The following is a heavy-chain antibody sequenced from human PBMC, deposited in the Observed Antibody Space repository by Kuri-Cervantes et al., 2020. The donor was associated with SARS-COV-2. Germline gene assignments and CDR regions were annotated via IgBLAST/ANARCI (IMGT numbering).Heavy chain of an antibody. D-gene: IGHD2/OR15-2a*01. V-gene: IGHV4-39*01. Sequence: SGSLSLSCKVSGDSINSGSYCWGWIRQPPGKGREWIGSIHYSGHTYYNPSLESRLILCVDTAKNLLSVMLRSVTAADTALYYCARQLSPGFRVLISAAALDWGQRTLVTVSS. CDR2: IHYSGHT. CDR3: ARQLSPGFRVLISAAALD. J-gene: IGHJ4*02. CDR1: GDSINSGSYC.